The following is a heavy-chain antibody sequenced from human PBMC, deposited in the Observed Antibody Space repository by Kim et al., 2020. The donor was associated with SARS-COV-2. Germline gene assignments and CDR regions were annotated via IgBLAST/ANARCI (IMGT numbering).Heavy chain of an antibody. Sequence: SRVTISVDTSKNQFSLKLSSVTAADTAVYYCARTYCSGGSCYYYYGMDVWGQGTTVTVSS. J-gene: IGHJ6*02. V-gene: IGHV4-31*02. CDR3: ARTYCSGGSCYYYYGMDV. D-gene: IGHD2-15*01.